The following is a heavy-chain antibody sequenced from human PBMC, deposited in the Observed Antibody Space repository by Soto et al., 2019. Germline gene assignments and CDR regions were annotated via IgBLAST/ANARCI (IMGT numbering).Heavy chain of an antibody. Sequence: QVQLQESGPGLLKPSEALSLTCTLSGDSVSSGASHWTWIRQSPGKGLEWIGDIHHNATADCNPSLQSRVSISVDASKNQFSLKPTSATTADTSVYYCARLDRSTSKIGVWGQGTKVTV. V-gene: IGHV4-61*08. CDR3: ARLDRSTSKIGV. CDR2: IHHNATA. J-gene: IGHJ3*01. CDR1: GDSVSSGASH. D-gene: IGHD3-22*01.